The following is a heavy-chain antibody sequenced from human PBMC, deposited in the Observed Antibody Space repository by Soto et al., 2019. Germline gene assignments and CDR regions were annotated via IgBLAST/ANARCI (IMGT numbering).Heavy chain of an antibody. Sequence: QVQLQESGPGLVKPLGTLSLTCVVSGGSISTSNWWSWVRQSPGKGLAWIGEVYPSGSTNYNPSRRSRVPISIGQFKNQLAMTMNSVTAADTAVYFWARAYTRQSDHDCGPNWFDPWGQGTLVTVSA. V-gene: IGHV4-4*02. CDR1: GGSISTSNW. J-gene: IGHJ5*02. CDR3: ARAYTRQSDHDCGPNWFDP. CDR2: VYPSGST. D-gene: IGHD5-12*01.